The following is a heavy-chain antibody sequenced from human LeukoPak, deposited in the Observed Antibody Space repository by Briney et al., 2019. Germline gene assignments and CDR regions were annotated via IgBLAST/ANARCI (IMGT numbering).Heavy chain of an antibody. CDR2: ISGSGGST. CDR1: GFTFSSYA. CDR3: AKGTYYDILTGYYSYFDY. J-gene: IGHJ4*02. D-gene: IGHD3-9*01. V-gene: IGHV3-23*01. Sequence: PGGSLRLSCAASGFTFSSYAMSWVRQAPGKGLEWVSAISGSGGSTYYADSVKGRFTISRDNSKNTLYLQMNSLRAEDTAVYCCAKGTYYDILTGYYSYFDYWGQGTLVTVSS.